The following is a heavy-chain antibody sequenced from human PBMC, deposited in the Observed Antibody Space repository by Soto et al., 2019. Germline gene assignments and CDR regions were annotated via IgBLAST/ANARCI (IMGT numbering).Heavy chain of an antibody. D-gene: IGHD3-22*01. V-gene: IGHV4-39*01. CDR2: IYYSGST. J-gene: IGHJ4*02. CDR1: GGSLISSSCY. Sequence: PSETLCLTWTVAGGSLISSSCYWVWIRQPPGKGLEWIGSIYYSGSTYYNPSLKSRVTISVETSKNQFSLKLSSVTAADTVVYYWARHIGGYGIDCWGQGALVTVSS. CDR3: ARHIGGYGIDC.